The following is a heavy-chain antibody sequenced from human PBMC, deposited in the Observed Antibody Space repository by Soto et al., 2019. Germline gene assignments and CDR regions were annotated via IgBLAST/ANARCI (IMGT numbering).Heavy chain of an antibody. Sequence: PGGSLRLSCAASGFTFSSYGMHWVRQAPGKGLEWVAVIWYDGSNKYYADSVKGRFTISRDNSKNTVFLQMNSLTAGDTAAYYCAKATATGGGAFDIRGQGAMVTVSS. D-gene: IGHD2-8*02. J-gene: IGHJ3*02. V-gene: IGHV3-33*06. CDR3: AKATATGGGAFDI. CDR2: IWYDGSNK. CDR1: GFTFSSYG.